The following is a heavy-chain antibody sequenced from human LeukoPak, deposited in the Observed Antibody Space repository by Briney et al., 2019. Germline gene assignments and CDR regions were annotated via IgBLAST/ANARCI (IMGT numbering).Heavy chain of an antibody. Sequence: GGSLRLSCAASGFTFSSYSMNWVRQAPGKGLEWVSAISGSGGSTYYADSVKGRFTISRDNSKNTLYLQMNSLRAEDTAVYYCAKVPSAGACDFWSGYPSPYFDYWGQGTLVTVSS. D-gene: IGHD3-3*01. CDR2: ISGSGGST. V-gene: IGHV3-23*01. CDR3: AKVPSAGACDFWSGYPSPYFDY. J-gene: IGHJ4*02. CDR1: GFTFSSYS.